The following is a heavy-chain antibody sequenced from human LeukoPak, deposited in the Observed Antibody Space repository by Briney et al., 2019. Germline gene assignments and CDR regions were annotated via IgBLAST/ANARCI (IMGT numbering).Heavy chain of an antibody. D-gene: IGHD6-13*01. CDR3: ARDLFIATSGEGPGY. V-gene: IGHV1-46*01. J-gene: IGHJ4*02. CDR1: GYTFTSYY. Sequence: SVKVSCKASGYTFTSYYIHWVRQAPGQGLEWMGIINPSGGSTTYAQKFQDRVTMTGDTSTSTVYMELSSLRSEDTAVYYCARDLFIATSGEGPGYWGQGTLVTVSS. CDR2: INPSGGST.